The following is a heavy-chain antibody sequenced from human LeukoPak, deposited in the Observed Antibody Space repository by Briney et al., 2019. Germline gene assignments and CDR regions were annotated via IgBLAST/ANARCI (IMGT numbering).Heavy chain of an antibody. CDR2: IYYSGST. CDR3: AREVALGVYDSSGYYPGGMDV. Sequence: SETLSLTCTVSGGSISSSSYYWGWIRQPPGKGLEWIGSIYYSGSTYYNPSLKSRVTISVDTSKNQFSLKLSSVTAADTAVYYCAREVALGVYDSSGYYPGGMDVWGQGTTVTVSS. CDR1: GGSISSSSYY. J-gene: IGHJ6*02. V-gene: IGHV4-39*07. D-gene: IGHD3-22*01.